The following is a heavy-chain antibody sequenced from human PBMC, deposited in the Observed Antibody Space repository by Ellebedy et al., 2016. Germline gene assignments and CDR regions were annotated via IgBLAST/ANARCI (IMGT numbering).Heavy chain of an antibody. J-gene: IGHJ5*02. CDR1: GGTFSSYA. V-gene: IGHV1-69*04. CDR2: IIPILGIA. Sequence: SVKVSXXASGGTFSSYAISWVRQAPGQGLEWMGRIIPILGIANYAQKFQGRVTITADKSTSTAYMELSSLRSEDTAVYYCARENGVGSFTTRPFDPWGQGTLVTVSS. CDR3: ARENGVGSFTTRPFDP. D-gene: IGHD1-1*01.